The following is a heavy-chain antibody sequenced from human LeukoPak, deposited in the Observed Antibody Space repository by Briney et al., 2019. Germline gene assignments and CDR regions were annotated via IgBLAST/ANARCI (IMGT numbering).Heavy chain of an antibody. CDR2: INRSGSS. J-gene: IGHJ5*02. CDR3: ARGIFYGGRNQYIWFDL. Sequence: SETLSLTCAVYGGPFRGFFWSWIRQAPGKGLEWIGEINRSGSSNYNPSLKSRITISVDTSKSQFSPRLTSVTAADTAVYYCARGIFYGGRNQYIWFDLWGQGTLVTVSS. CDR1: GGPFRGFF. D-gene: IGHD4-23*01. V-gene: IGHV4-34*01.